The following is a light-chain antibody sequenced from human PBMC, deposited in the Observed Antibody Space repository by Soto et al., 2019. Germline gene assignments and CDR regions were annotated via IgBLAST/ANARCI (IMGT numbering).Light chain of an antibody. CDR3: QQCGNSPYT. CDR1: QTVRSNC. CDR2: VAS. V-gene: IGKV3-20*01. J-gene: IGKJ2*01. Sequence: EIVLTQSPGTLSLSPGERATLSCRASQTVRSNCLAWYQQKPGQAPRLIIYVASSRATGFPDRFSGSGSGTDFTLTISRLEPEDFAVYYCQQCGNSPYTFGQGTKLEI.